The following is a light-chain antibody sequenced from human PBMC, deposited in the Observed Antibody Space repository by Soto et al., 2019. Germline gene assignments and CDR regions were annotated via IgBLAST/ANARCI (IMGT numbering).Light chain of an antibody. CDR3: HSYTTSSTLI. CDR2: EVS. Sequence: QSALTQPASVSGSPGQSITISCTGTSSDVGSYNLVSWYQQHPGKAPKLIIYEVSNRPSGVSNRFSGSKSGNTASLTISGLQAEDEADYYCHSYTTSSTLIFGGGTKLTVL. J-gene: IGLJ2*01. V-gene: IGLV2-14*02. CDR1: SSDVGSYNL.